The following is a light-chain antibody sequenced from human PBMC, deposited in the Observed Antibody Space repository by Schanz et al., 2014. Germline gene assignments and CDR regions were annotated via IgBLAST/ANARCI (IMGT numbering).Light chain of an antibody. CDR2: SDN. J-gene: IGLJ1*01. CDR1: SSNIGSNV. Sequence: QSVLTQPPSASGTPGQRVTISCSGSSSNIGSNVVNWFRQLPGTAPKLLIYSDNQRPSGVPDRFSGSKSGSSASLAINGLQSEDEADYYCAAWDDSLSGSYVFGAGTKLTVL. V-gene: IGLV1-44*01. CDR3: AAWDDSLSGSYV.